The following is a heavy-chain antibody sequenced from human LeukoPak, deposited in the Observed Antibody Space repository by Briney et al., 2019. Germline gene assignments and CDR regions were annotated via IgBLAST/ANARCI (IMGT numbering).Heavy chain of an antibody. Sequence: GSLRLTCGASGFTFSSYEMNWVRQAPGKGREWRSYISGSGDTKYYTHSVKGRFTISRDKAKNSLYLQMNSVNAEDTAVYYCANQYSSGWYGEAFDMWGQGTMVSVSS. CDR1: GFTFSSYE. V-gene: IGHV3-48*03. CDR2: ISGSGDTK. CDR3: ANQYSSGWYGEAFDM. J-gene: IGHJ3*02. D-gene: IGHD6-19*01.